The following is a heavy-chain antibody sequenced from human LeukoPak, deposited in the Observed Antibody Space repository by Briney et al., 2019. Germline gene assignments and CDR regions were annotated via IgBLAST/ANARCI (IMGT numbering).Heavy chain of an antibody. CDR3: ARAGVYDFWSGYSTFDY. V-gene: IGHV4-39*07. CDR1: GGSISSSSYY. Sequence: SETLSLTCTVSGGSISSSSYYWGWIRQPPGKGLEWIGSIYYSGSTYYNPSLKSRVTMSVDTSKNQFSLKLSSVTAADTAVYYCARAGVYDFWSGYSTFDYWGQGTLVTVSS. CDR2: IYYSGST. D-gene: IGHD3-3*01. J-gene: IGHJ4*02.